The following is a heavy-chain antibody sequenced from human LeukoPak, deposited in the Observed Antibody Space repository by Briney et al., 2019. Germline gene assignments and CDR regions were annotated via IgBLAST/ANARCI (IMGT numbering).Heavy chain of an antibody. V-gene: IGHV4-30-4*01. CDR2: INHSGRT. Sequence: SQTLSLTCTVSGGSISSGDYYWNWIRQPPGKGLEWIGEINHSGRTNYNPSLKSRVTISEDTSKNQFSLKLSSVTAADTAVYYCARGRISGYSNYGFDYWGQGTLVTVSS. J-gene: IGHJ4*02. CDR3: ARGRISGYSNYGFDY. D-gene: IGHD4-11*01. CDR1: GGSISSGDYY.